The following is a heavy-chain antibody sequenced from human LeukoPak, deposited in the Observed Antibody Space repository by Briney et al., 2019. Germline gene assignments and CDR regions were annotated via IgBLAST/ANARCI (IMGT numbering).Heavy chain of an antibody. CDR1: GFTFSNYY. V-gene: IGHV3-74*01. J-gene: IGHJ4*02. D-gene: IGHD2-15*01. Sequence: GGSLRLSCVASGFTFSNYYMHWVRQVPGKGPVWVSRISGDGSSILYADSVKGRFAISRDNAKNSLYVQMNSLRADDSAVYYCARSSSGVYIQWGQGTLVTVSS. CDR2: ISGDGSSI. CDR3: ARSSSGVYIQ.